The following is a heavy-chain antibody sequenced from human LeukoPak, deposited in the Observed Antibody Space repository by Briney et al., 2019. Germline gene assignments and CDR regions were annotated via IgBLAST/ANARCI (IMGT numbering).Heavy chain of an antibody. CDR1: GGSFSGYY. J-gene: IGHJ4*02. CDR3: ARVDGMTTPILASPFFDY. CDR2: IYYSGST. Sequence: SETLSLTCAVYGGSFSGYYWSWIRQPPGKGLEWIGYIYYSGSTYYNPSLKSRVTISVDTSKNQFSLKLSSVTAADTAVYYCARVDGMTTPILASPFFDYWGQGTLVTVSS. D-gene: IGHD4-11*01. V-gene: IGHV4-30-4*01.